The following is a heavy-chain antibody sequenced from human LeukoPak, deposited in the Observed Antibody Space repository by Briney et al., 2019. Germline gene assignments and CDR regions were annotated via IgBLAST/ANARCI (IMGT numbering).Heavy chain of an antibody. J-gene: IGHJ4*02. CDR3: ARDPYDSSGYLPFDY. D-gene: IGHD3-22*01. V-gene: IGHV3-30*04. CDR1: GFTFSSYA. Sequence: PGGSLRLSCAASGFTFSSYAMHWVRQAPGKGLEWVAVISYDGSNKYYADSVKGRFTIPRDNSKNTLYLLMNSLRAEDTAVYYCARDPYDSSGYLPFDYWGQGTLVTVSS. CDR2: ISYDGSNK.